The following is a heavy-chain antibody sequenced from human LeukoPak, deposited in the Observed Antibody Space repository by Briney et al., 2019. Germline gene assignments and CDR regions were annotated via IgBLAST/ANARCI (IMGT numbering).Heavy chain of an antibody. Sequence: GGSLRLSCAASGFTFSSYEMNWVRQAPGKGLEWVSYISSNGGSTYYADSVKGRFTISRDNSKNTLYLQMSSLRAEDTAVYYCVKGRAARPDFDYWGQGTLVTVSS. V-gene: IGHV3-64D*09. CDR2: ISSNGGST. CDR1: GFTFSSYE. J-gene: IGHJ4*02. D-gene: IGHD6-6*01. CDR3: VKGRAARPDFDY.